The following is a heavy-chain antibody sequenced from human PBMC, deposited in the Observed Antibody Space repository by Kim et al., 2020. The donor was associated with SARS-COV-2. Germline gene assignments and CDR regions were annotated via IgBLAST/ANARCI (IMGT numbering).Heavy chain of an antibody. CDR2: ISYDGSNK. CDR3: ARGGGSPALNYYYYVMAV. V-gene: IGHV3-30*04. CDR1: GFTFSSYA. D-gene: IGHD3-16*01. J-gene: IGHJ6*01. Sequence: GGSLRLSCAASGFTFSSYAMHWVRQAPGKGLEWVAVISYDGSNKYYADSVKGRFTISRDNSKNTLYLQMNSLRAEDTAVYYCARGGGSPALNYYYYVMAV.